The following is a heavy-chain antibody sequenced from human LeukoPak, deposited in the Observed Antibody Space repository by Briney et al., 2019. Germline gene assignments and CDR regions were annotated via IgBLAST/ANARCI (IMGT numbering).Heavy chain of an antibody. V-gene: IGHV3-21*01. J-gene: IGHJ6*02. Sequence: GGSLRLSCAASGFTFSSYSMNWVRQAPGKGLEWVSSISSSSSYIYYADSVKGRFTISRDNAKNSLYLQMNSLRAEDTAVYYCARELRGYSYGYPDGYYYYGMDVWGQGTTVTVSS. CDR1: GFTFSSYS. D-gene: IGHD5-18*01. CDR3: ARELRGYSYGYPDGYYYYGMDV. CDR2: ISSSSSYI.